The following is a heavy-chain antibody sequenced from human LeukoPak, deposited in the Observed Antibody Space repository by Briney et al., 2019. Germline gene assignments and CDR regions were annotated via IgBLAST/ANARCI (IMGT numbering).Heavy chain of an antibody. CDR1: GGSITSRSYY. CDR3: ARQTGFWSGYQLYFDY. J-gene: IGHJ4*02. Sequence: SETLSLTXTVSGGSITSRSYYWGWIRQPPGKGLEWIGSIYYSGTTYYNPSLESRVAISVDTSKNQFSLRLTSVTAADTAVYFCARQTGFWSGYQLYFDYWGQGSLVTVSS. D-gene: IGHD3-3*01. CDR2: IYYSGTT. V-gene: IGHV4-39*01.